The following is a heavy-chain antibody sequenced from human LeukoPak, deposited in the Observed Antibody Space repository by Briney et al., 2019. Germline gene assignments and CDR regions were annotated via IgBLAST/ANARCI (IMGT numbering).Heavy chain of an antibody. V-gene: IGHV4-4*07. J-gene: IGHJ5*02. CDR1: GASISSYY. D-gene: IGHD5-18*01. Sequence: PSETLSLTRTVSGASISSYYWSWIRQPAGKGLEWIGRIYTSGTTNYNPSLKSRVTISVDKSKNQFSLKLSSVTAADTAVYYCARDYVDTTMGQRFDPWGHGTLVTVSS. CDR2: IYTSGTT. CDR3: ARDYVDTTMGQRFDP.